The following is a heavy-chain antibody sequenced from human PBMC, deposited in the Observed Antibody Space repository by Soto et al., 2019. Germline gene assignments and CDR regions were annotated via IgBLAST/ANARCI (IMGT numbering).Heavy chain of an antibody. CDR3: AHGYYDILTGYFGYYYYYGMDV. V-gene: IGHV2-5*01. J-gene: IGHJ6*02. Sequence: SGPTLVNPTQTLTLTCTFSGFSLSTSGVGVGWIRQPPGKALEWLALIYWNDDKRYSPSLKSRLTITKNTSKNQVVLTMTNMDPVDTATYYCAHGYYDILTGYFGYYYYYGMDVWGQGTTVTVSS. D-gene: IGHD3-9*01. CDR1: GFSLSTSGVG. CDR2: IYWNDDK.